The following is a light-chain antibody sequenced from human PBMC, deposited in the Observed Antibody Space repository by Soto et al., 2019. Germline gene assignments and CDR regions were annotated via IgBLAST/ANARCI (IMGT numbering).Light chain of an antibody. CDR2: DAS. CDR3: HQRSNWPLT. Sequence: EIVLTQSPATLSLSPGERATLSCRASQSVSSFLAWYQQTPGQAPRLLIYDASNRATGIPARFSGSGSGTAFTLTISSLEPEDFAVYYCHQRSNWPLTFGGGTKVEIK. CDR1: QSVSSF. J-gene: IGKJ4*01. V-gene: IGKV3-11*01.